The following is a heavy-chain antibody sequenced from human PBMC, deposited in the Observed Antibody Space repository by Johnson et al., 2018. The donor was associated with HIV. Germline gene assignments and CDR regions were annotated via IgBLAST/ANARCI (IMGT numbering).Heavy chain of an antibody. D-gene: IGHD5-24*01. Sequence: VQLVESGGGLVQPGGSLRLSCAASGFTFSSYWMHWVRQAPGKGLVWVSRINSDGSSTSYADSVKGRFTISIDNAKNTLYLQMNSLRAEDTAVYYCARGRWLQFQGAYDAFDIWGRGTMVTVSS. J-gene: IGHJ3*02. CDR1: GFTFSSYW. CDR3: ARGRWLQFQGAYDAFDI. CDR2: INSDGSST. V-gene: IGHV3-74*02.